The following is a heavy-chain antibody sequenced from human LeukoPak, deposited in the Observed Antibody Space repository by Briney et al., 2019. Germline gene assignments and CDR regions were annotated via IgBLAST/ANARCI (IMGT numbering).Heavy chain of an antibody. Sequence: PGGSLRLPCAASGFTFSSVRMSWVRQAPGKGLEWVANIKDDGSEKYYVDFVKGRFTISRDNAKKSLYLEMNSLRADDTAVYYCARGRYCTGGSCWMDVWGQGTTVIVSS. V-gene: IGHV3-7*01. CDR1: GFTFSSVR. D-gene: IGHD2-8*02. CDR2: IKDDGSEK. CDR3: ARGRYCTGGSCWMDV. J-gene: IGHJ6*02.